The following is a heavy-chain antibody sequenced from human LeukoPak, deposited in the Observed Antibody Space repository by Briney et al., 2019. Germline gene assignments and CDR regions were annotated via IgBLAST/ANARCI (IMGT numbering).Heavy chain of an antibody. CDR1: GFTFSNYA. CDR3: IKVEVLTTSFNY. D-gene: IGHD1-1*01. Sequence: GESLRLSCVASGFTFSNYAMSWVRQAPGKGLEWVSAISDDGGSTYYADSVKGRFTISRDNSKNTLYLQMNSLRAEDTAIYYCIKVEVLTTSFNYWGQGTLVTVSS. J-gene: IGHJ4*02. V-gene: IGHV3-23*01. CDR2: ISDDGGST.